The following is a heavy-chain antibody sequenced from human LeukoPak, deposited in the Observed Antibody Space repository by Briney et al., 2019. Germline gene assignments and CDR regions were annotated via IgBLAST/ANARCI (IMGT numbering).Heavy chain of an antibody. V-gene: IGHV1-18*01. D-gene: IGHD6-19*01. CDR2: ISVYNGNT. CDR1: GYTFTSYG. CDR3: AIHTYSSGWYYY. Sequence: ASVKVSCKASGYTFTSYGISWVRQAPGQGLEWMGWISVYNGNTNYAQKLQGRVTMTTDTSTSTAYMELRSLRSDDTAVYYCAIHTYSSGWYYYWGQGTLVTVSS. J-gene: IGHJ4*02.